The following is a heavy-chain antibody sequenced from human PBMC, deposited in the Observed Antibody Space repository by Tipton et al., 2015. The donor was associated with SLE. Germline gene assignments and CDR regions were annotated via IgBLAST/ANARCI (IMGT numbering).Heavy chain of an antibody. CDR2: INWNGDST. Sequence: SLRLSCAASGFTFDDYGMSWVRQAPGKGLEWVSGINWNGDSTGYVASVKDRLTISRDNAKNSLYLQMNSLRAEDTAVYYCARGKYYFDYWGQGALVTVSS. CDR3: ARGKYYFDY. J-gene: IGHJ4*02. CDR1: GFTFDDYG. V-gene: IGHV3-20*04.